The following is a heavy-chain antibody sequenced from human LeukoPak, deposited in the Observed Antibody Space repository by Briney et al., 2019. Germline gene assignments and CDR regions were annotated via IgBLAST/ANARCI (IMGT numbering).Heavy chain of an antibody. J-gene: IGHJ4*02. CDR1: GGSISSGDYY. CDR3: ARVAWLQFFDY. D-gene: IGHD5-12*01. Sequence: SQTLSLTCTVSGGSISSGDYYWSWIRQPPGKGLEWIGYIYYSGSTYYNPSLKSRVTISVDTSKNQSSLKLSSVTAADTAVYYCARVAWLQFFDYWGQGTLVTVSS. CDR2: IYYSGST. V-gene: IGHV4-30-4*01.